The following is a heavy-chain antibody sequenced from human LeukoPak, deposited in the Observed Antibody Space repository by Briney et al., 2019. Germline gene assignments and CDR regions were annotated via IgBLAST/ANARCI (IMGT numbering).Heavy chain of an antibody. Sequence: AGESLKISCKGSGYSFTSYWIGWVRQMPGKGLEWMGIIYPGDSDTRYSPSFQGQVTISADKSISTAYLQWSSLKASDTAMYYCARHRRPERGMATIWAGYDAFDIWGQGTMVTVSS. CDR1: GYSFTSYW. V-gene: IGHV5-51*01. CDR3: ARHRRPERGMATIWAGYDAFDI. CDR2: IYPGDSDT. D-gene: IGHD5-24*01. J-gene: IGHJ3*02.